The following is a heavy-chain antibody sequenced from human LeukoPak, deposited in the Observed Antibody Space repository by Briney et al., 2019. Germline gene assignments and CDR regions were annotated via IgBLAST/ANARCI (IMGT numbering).Heavy chain of an antibody. J-gene: IGHJ5*02. V-gene: IGHV3-23*01. CDR1: GFTFSNYG. CDR2: ISGSGGST. Sequence: GGSLRLSCAASGFTFSNYGMNWVRQAPGKGLEWVSGISGSGGSTYSADSVKGRFIISRDNSKNMLYLQMNSLRAEDTAVYYCAKGPFVLVVTPVAGWFAPWGQGTLVIVSS. D-gene: IGHD2-8*02. CDR3: AKGPFVLVVTPVAGWFAP.